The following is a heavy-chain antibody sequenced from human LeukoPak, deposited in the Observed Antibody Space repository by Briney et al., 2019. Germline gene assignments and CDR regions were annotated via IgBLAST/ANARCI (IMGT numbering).Heavy chain of an antibody. Sequence: SETLSLTCAVYGGSFSGYYWSWIRQPPGKGLEWIGETNHSGSTNYNPSLKSRVTISVDTSKNQFSLKLSSVTAADTAVYYCARQALRLAGFDYWGQGTLVTVSS. CDR1: GGSFSGYY. CDR2: TNHSGST. J-gene: IGHJ4*02. D-gene: IGHD3-16*01. V-gene: IGHV4-34*01. CDR3: ARQALRLAGFDY.